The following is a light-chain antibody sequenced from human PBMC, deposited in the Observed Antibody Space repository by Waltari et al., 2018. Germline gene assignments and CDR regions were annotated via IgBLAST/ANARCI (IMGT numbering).Light chain of an antibody. Sequence: DIVMTQSPDSLAVSLGERATISCNSSQSVFYNATNKNYLTWYQQKPGQPPKVLIYWASTRDSGVPDRFSGSGSGTDFTLTISGLQAEDVAVYYCQLYYSNPPFFTFGPGTKVDIK. CDR2: WAS. CDR3: QLYYSNPPFFT. V-gene: IGKV4-1*01. CDR1: QSVFYNATNKNY. J-gene: IGKJ3*01.